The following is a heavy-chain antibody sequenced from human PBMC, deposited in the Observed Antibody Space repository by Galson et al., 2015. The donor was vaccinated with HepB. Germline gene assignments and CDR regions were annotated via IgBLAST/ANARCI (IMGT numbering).Heavy chain of an antibody. D-gene: IGHD3-22*01. CDR1: GFTVSSNY. J-gene: IGHJ4*02. CDR3: AGASSGLHRHDY. V-gene: IGHV3-53*01. Sequence: SLRLSCAASGFTVSSNYMSWVRQAPGKGLEWVSVTYSGGSTYYADSVKGRFTISGDNSKNTLSLQMNNLRAEDTAVYYCAGASSGLHRHDYWGQGTLVTVSS. CDR2: TYSGGST.